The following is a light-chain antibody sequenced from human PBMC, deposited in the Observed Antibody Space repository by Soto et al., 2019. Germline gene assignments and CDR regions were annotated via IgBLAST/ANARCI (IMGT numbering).Light chain of an antibody. CDR1: SSDIGGYNY. CDR3: SSYAGAKTLI. V-gene: IGLV2-8*01. CDR2: EVS. J-gene: IGLJ2*01. Sequence: QSALTQPPSAAGSPRQSVTISCTGTSSDIGGYNYVSWYQQHPGKAPKLMIYEVSKRPSGVPDRFSGSKSGNTASLTVSGLQAEDEADYYCSSYAGAKTLIFGGGTKVTVL.